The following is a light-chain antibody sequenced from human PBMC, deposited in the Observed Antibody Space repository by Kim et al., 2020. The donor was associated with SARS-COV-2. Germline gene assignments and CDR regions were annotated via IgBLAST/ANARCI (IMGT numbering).Light chain of an antibody. CDR3: QQSYSNPPEYT. V-gene: IGKV1-39*01. CDR2: AAS. J-gene: IGKJ2*01. Sequence: IQMTQSPSSLSASVGDRVTITCRASQYISNYLNWYQQRPGKAPKVLIYAASILQSGVPPRFSGSGSGTDFTLTISSLQPEDIATYYCQQSYSNPPEYTFGQGTKLEI. CDR1: QYISNY.